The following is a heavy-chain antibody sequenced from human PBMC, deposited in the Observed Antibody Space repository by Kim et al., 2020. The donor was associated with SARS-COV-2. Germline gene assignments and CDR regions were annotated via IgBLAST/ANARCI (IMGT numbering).Heavy chain of an antibody. D-gene: IGHD5-18*01. J-gene: IGHJ6*02. CDR2: INPNSGGT. CDR3: ARAKIPRDSYGCRLIVEVIYGMDV. V-gene: IGHV1-2*04. Sequence: ASVKVSCKASGYTFTGYYMHWVRQAPGQGLEWMGWINPNSGGTNYAQKFQGWVTMTRDTSISTAYMELSRLRSDDTAVYYCARAKIPRDSYGCRLIVEVIYGMDVWGQGTTVTVSS. CDR1: GYTFTGYY.